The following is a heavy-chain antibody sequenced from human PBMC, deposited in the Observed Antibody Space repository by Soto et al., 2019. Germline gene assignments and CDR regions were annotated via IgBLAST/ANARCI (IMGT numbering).Heavy chain of an antibody. CDR3: AKGHSSGWYDYYYYYMDV. V-gene: IGHV3-23*01. CDR1: GFTFSSYA. J-gene: IGHJ6*03. D-gene: IGHD6-19*01. CDR2: ISGSGGST. Sequence: GGSLRLSCAASGFTFSSYAMSWVRQAPGKGLEWVSAISGSGGSTYYADSVKGRFTISRDNSKNTLYLQMNSLRAEDTAVYYCAKGHSSGWYDYYYYYMDVWGKGTTVTVSS.